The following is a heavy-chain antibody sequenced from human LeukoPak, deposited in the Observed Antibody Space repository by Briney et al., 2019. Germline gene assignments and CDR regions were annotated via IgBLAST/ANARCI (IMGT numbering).Heavy chain of an antibody. CDR2: IYYSGST. Sequence: KPSETLSLTCTVSGGSISSGGYSWSWIRQHPGKGLEWIGYIYYSGSTYYNPSLKSRVPISVDTSKNQFSLKLSSVTAADTAVYYCARDLSAVGAFDIWGQGTMVTVSS. J-gene: IGHJ3*02. CDR1: GGSISSGGYS. D-gene: IGHD4-23*01. CDR3: ARDLSAVGAFDI. V-gene: IGHV4-31*03.